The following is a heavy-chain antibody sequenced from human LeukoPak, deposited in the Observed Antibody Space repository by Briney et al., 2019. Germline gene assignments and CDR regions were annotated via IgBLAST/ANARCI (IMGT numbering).Heavy chain of an antibody. CDR1: GFAFSSYA. J-gene: IGHJ6*02. CDR3: AKAGSQLWSDYYYYNGMDV. Sequence: PGGSLRLSSAASGFAFSSYAMSWVRQAPGQGLEWVSAISAGGGSTYYADSVKGRFTISRDNSKNTLYLQMNSLRAEDTAVYYCAKAGSQLWSDYYYYNGMDVWGQGTTVTVSS. V-gene: IGHV3-23*01. D-gene: IGHD5-18*01. CDR2: ISAGGGST.